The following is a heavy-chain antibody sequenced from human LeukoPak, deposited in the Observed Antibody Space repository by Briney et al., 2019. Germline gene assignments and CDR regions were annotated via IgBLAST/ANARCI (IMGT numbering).Heavy chain of an antibody. CDR3: ARQNDFMLDY. V-gene: IGHV5-51*01. CDR1: GYTFSSYW. CDR2: IYPGDSDT. J-gene: IGHJ4*02. Sequence: GESLKISCKGSGYTFSSYWIGWVRQMPGKGLGWMGIIYPGDSDTRYSPSLQGQVTISVDTSIGTAYLQWSSLKPSDTAIYYCARQNDFMLDYWGQGTLVTVSS. D-gene: IGHD3-3*01.